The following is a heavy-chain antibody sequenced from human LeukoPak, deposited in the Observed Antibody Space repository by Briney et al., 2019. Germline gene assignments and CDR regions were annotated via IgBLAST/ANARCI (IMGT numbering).Heavy chain of an antibody. CDR2: ISGSGGST. Sequence: GGSLRLSCAASGFTFSSYAMSWVRQAPGQGLEWVSAISGSGGSTYYADSVKGRFTISRDNSKNTLYLQMNSLRAEDTAEYYCAKADGYSYAKGNWFDPWGQGTLVTVSS. V-gene: IGHV3-23*01. J-gene: IGHJ5*02. CDR3: AKADGYSYAKGNWFDP. CDR1: GFTFSSYA. D-gene: IGHD5-18*01.